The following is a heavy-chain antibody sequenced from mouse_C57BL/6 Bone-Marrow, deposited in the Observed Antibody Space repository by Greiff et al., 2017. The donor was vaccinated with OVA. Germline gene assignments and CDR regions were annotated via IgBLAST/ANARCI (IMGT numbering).Heavy chain of an antibody. J-gene: IGHJ2*01. V-gene: IGHV1-15*01. CDR1: GYTFTDYE. D-gene: IGHD2-12*01. Sequence: QVQLKPSGAELVRPGASVTLSCKASGYTFTDYEMHWVKQTPVHGLEWIGAIDPETGGTAYNQKFKGKAILTADKSSSTAYMELRSLTSEDSAVYYCTRTYYIPYWGQGTTLTVSS. CDR3: TRTYYIPY. CDR2: IDPETGGT.